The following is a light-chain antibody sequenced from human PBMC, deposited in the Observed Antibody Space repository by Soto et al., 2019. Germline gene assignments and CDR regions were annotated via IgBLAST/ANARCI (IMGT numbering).Light chain of an antibody. CDR2: GAS. Sequence: EVVLTQSPGTLSLSPGERATLSCRASQSVSSSYLAWYQQKPGQAPRLLIYGASSRATGIPDRFSGSGSGTDFTLTISRLEPEDFALYYCQQYGSSPPTYTFGQGTKLEIQ. V-gene: IGKV3-20*01. CDR1: QSVSSSY. CDR3: QQYGSSPPTYT. J-gene: IGKJ2*01.